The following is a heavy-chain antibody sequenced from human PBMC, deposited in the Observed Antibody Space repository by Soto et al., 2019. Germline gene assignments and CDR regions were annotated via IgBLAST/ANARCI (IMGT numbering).Heavy chain of an antibody. CDR1: GVSTSSHD. CDR2: IYYRGTT. D-gene: IGHD3-9*01. Sequence: PSETLSLTCSVSGVSTSSHDWSWIRQPPGQGPEWIGCIYYRGTTNYNASLNSRVTISLDTSKNQFSLKLPSVTTADTAFFYCARGGGSPSLDHEFDYWGQGILVTVSS. J-gene: IGHJ4*02. CDR3: ARGGGSPSLDHEFDY. V-gene: IGHV4-59*11.